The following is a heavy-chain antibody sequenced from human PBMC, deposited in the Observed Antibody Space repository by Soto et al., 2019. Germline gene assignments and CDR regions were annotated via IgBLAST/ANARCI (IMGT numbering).Heavy chain of an antibody. Sequence: SETLSLTCTVSGGSIISYYWSWIRQPAGKGLEWIGRIYTSGSTNYNPSLKSRVTMSVDTSKNQFSLKLSSVTAADTAVYYCARVSAGRGENWFDPWGQGTLVTVSS. CDR1: GGSIISYY. J-gene: IGHJ5*02. D-gene: IGHD3-16*01. CDR3: ARVSAGRGENWFDP. CDR2: IYTSGST. V-gene: IGHV4-4*07.